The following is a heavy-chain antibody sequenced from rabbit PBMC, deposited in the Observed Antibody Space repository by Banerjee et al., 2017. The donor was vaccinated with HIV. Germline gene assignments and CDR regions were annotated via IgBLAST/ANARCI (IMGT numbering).Heavy chain of an antibody. V-gene: IGHV1S45*01. CDR1: GIDFSSYYY. J-gene: IGHJ4*01. D-gene: IGHD2-1*01. CDR2: IYTGSGST. Sequence: QEQLKETGGGLVQPGGSLTLSCKASGIDFSSYYYMCWVRQAPGKGLEWIGCIYTGSGSTWSASWVNGRFTISKTSSTTVTLQMTSLTAADTATYFCAREALYNYDDYGAFNLWGPGTLVTVS. CDR3: AREALYNYDDYGAFNL.